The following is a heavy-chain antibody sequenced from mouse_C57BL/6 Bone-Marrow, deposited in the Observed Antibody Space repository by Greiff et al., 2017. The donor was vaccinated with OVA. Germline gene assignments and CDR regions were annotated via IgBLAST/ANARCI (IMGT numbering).Heavy chain of an antibody. CDR1: GYTFTSYG. CDR2: IYPRSGNT. V-gene: IGHV1-81*01. CDR3: AREAFITTVVGAY. J-gene: IGHJ3*01. D-gene: IGHD1-1*01. Sequence: VKVVESGAELARPGASVKLSCKASGYTFTSYGISWVKQRTGQGLEWIGEIYPRSGNTYYNEKFKGKATLTADKSSSTAYMELRSLTSEDSAVYFCAREAFITTVVGAYWGQGTLVTVSA.